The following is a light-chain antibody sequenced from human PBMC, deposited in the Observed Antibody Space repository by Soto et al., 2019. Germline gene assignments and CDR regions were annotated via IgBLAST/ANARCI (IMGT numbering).Light chain of an antibody. V-gene: IGLV1-51*02. CDR1: SSNIWSNY. CDR2: ENN. Sequence: QSVLTHPPSVSAAPEQTVTISCSGSSSNIWSNYVSWYQQLPGTAPKLLIYENNKRPSRIPDRISGSKYGTSATLGITGLQTGDEADYYCATWDSSLSAGVFGGGTKLTVL. CDR3: ATWDSSLSAGV. J-gene: IGLJ3*02.